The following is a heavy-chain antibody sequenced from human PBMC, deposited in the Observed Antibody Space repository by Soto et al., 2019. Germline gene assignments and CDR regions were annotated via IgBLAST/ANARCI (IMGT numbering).Heavy chain of an antibody. J-gene: IGHJ4*02. Sequence: GGSLRLSCAASGFTFSNAWMSWVRQAPGKGLEWVGRIKSKTDGGTTDYAAPVKGRFTISRDDSKNTLYLQMNSLKTEDTAVYYCTTDIYLRFLEWFNPTDYWGQGTLVTVSS. D-gene: IGHD3-3*01. CDR1: GFTFSNAW. CDR2: IKSKTDGGTT. V-gene: IGHV3-15*01. CDR3: TTDIYLRFLEWFNPTDY.